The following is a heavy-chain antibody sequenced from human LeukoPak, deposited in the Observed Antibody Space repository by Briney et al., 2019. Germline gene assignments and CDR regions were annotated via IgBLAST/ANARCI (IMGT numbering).Heavy chain of an antibody. D-gene: IGHD3-16*02. CDR3: ARESYYFDY. CDR1: GFTFSSYW. CDR2: IKEDGSEK. V-gene: IGHV3-7*03. J-gene: IGHJ4*02. Sequence: PGGSLRLSCAASGFTFSSYWLTWVRQAPGKGPEWVANIKEDGSEKYYMDSVKGRFTISRDNAKNSLYLQINSLRVDDTAVYYCARESYYFDYWGQGTLVTVSS.